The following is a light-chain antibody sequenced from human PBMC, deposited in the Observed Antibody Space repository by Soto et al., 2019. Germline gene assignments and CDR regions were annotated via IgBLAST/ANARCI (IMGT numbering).Light chain of an antibody. J-gene: IGKJ1*01. CDR2: GAS. CDR3: QQHNDWPPWT. CDR1: QSVRSK. Sequence: EVVMTQSPAILSVSPGERATLSCRASQSVRSKLAWYQQKPGQGPRLLIYGASTRAPGVPARFSGSGSGTEFTLTISSLQSEDFAVYYCQQHNDWPPWTFGQGTEVEIK. V-gene: IGKV3-15*01.